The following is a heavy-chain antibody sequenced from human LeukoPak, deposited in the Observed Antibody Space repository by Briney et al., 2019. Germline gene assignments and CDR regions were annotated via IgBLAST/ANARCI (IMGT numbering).Heavy chain of an antibody. J-gene: IGHJ3*02. V-gene: IGHV3-30*02. D-gene: IGHD4-17*01. CDR3: AKGPYGDYDADAFDI. Sequence: GGSLRLSCAASGFTFSSYGMHWVRQAPGKGLEWVAFIRYDGSNKYYADSVKGRFTIPRDNSKNTLYLQMNSLRAEDTAVYYCAKGPYGDYDADAFDIWGQGTMVTVSS. CDR1: GFTFSSYG. CDR2: IRYDGSNK.